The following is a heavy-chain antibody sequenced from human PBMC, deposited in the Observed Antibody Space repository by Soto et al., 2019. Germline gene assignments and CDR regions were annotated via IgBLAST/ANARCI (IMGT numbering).Heavy chain of an antibody. D-gene: IGHD2-8*01. CDR3: ARDGKLGVYAKGGYYYYGMDV. V-gene: IGHV4-59*12. Sequence: SETLSLTCTVSGDSINSYYWSWIRQPPGKEMEWIGYVSHIWGSAYNPSLQSRVAISLDTSKSQFSLELTSVIATDTAVYYCARDGKLGVYAKGGYYYYGMDVWGQGTTVTVSS. CDR2: VSHIWGS. CDR1: GDSINSYY. J-gene: IGHJ6*02.